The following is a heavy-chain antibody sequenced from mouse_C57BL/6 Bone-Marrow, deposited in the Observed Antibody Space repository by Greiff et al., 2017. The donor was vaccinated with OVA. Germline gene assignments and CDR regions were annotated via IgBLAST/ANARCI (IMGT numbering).Heavy chain of an antibody. J-gene: IGHJ3*01. V-gene: IGHV1-59*01. Sequence: QVQLQQPGAELVRPGTSVKLSCKASGHTFTSYWMHWVKQRPGQGLEWIGVIDPSDSYTNYNQKFKGKATLTVDTSSSTAYMQLSSLTSEDSAVYYCARSSLWIAYWGQGTLVTVSA. CDR3: ARSSLWIAY. CDR1: GHTFTSYW. D-gene: IGHD6-1*01. CDR2: IDPSDSYT.